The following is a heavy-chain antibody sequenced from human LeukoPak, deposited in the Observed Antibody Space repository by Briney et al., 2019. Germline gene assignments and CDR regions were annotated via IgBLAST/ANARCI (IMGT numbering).Heavy chain of an antibody. Sequence: SQTLSLLCAVFGIHLYHLLDHRSSLRQSPSRGLEWLGRTYYRSKWYNDYAVSVKSRITINPDTSKNQFSLQLNSLTPEQTAVYYCARASNPNLDPRYCTKFVCQHCLFWGRGTLVTVSS. CDR3: ARASNPNLDPRYCTKFVCQHCLF. CDR2: TYYRSKWYN. CDR1: GIHLYHLLDH. V-gene: IGHV6-1*01. D-gene: IGHD2-8*01. J-gene: IGHJ4*02.